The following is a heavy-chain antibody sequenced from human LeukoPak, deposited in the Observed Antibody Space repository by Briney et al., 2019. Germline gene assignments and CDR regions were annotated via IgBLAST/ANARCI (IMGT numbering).Heavy chain of an antibody. V-gene: IGHV3-33*01. J-gene: IGHJ3*02. D-gene: IGHD3-22*01. CDR1: GFTFSSYG. CDR3: ERDLEPYYYDSSGYPGAFDI. CDR2: IWYDGSNK. Sequence: PGRSLRLSCAASGFTFSSYGMHWVRQAPGKGLEWVAVIWYDGSNKYYADSVKGRFTISRDNSKNTLYLQMNSLRAEDTAVYYCERDLEPYYYDSSGYPGAFDIWGQGTMVTVSS.